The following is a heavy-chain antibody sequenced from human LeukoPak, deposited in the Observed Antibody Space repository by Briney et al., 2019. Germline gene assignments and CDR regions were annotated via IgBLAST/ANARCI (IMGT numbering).Heavy chain of an antibody. CDR1: DGSFSGYY. Sequence: SETLSLTCAVYDGSFSGYYWSWIRQPPGKGLEWIGEINHSGSTNYNPSIKSRVTISVDTPKNQFSLNLTSVTAADTAVYYCARLYIGGCSRSTNYNWFDPWGQGTLVTVSS. D-gene: IGHD6-13*01. J-gene: IGHJ5*02. V-gene: IGHV4-34*01. CDR2: INHSGST. CDR3: ARLYIGGCSRSTNYNWFDP.